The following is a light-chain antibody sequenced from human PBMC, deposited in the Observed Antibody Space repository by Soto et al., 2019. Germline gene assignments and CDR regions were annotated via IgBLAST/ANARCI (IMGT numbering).Light chain of an antibody. CDR3: QHFRSFPIT. CDR2: DAS. V-gene: IGKV1-5*01. J-gene: IGKJ5*01. Sequence: DIQMTQSPSSLSASVGDRVAITCRASQNVRRWLAWYQQKPGKAPKVLMYDASSLQSGVPPRFSGSGSGTDFTLTISSLQPEDFATYYCQHFRSFPITFGQGTRLEI. CDR1: QNVRRW.